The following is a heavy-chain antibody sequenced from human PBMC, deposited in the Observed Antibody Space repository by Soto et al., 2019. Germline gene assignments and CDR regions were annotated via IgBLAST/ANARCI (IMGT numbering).Heavy chain of an antibody. J-gene: IGHJ4*01. Sequence: GGSLRLSCAASGFTFDSPYSHGMSWVRQSPGKGPEWVSTISSNGANTHYAESVRGRFTISKDASRNTVHLHMNSLRAEDTATYFCVSWVSAHFDYWGHGTPVTVS. V-gene: IGHV3-23*01. CDR2: ISSNGANT. CDR1: GFTFDSPYSHG. D-gene: IGHD2-8*01. CDR3: VSWVSAHFDY.